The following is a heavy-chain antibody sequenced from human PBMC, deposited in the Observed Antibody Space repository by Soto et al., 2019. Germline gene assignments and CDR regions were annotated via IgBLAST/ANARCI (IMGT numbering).Heavy chain of an antibody. CDR3: ARPDGATYNFRY. V-gene: IGHV3-23*01. Sequence: VQLLESGGSLVQPGGSLRLSCAASGFTFNAYSLSWVRQAPGKGLQWFSAISTTGGSTYYADSVKGRFTISRDNSQNTLSLQMNSLRAEDTAVYYCARPDGATYNFRYWGQGTLVTVSS. D-gene: IGHD1-1*01. CDR1: GFTFNAYS. CDR2: ISTTGGST. J-gene: IGHJ4*02.